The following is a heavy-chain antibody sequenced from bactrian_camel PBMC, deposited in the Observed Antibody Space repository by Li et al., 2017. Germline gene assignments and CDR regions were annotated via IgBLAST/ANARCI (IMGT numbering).Heavy chain of an antibody. V-gene: IGHV3S55*01. CDR1: GFAPD. J-gene: IGHJ4*01. D-gene: IGHD5*01. Sequence: HVQLVESGGGSVQAGGSLRLSCVASGFAPDMAWYRQAPGNECELVSTISAGGSTYYADSVKGRCAISRDNAKNTVYLQMNSLKPEDTALYYCSVATTSGTFNYWGQGTQVTVS. CDR3: SVATTSGTFNY. CDR2: ISAGGST.